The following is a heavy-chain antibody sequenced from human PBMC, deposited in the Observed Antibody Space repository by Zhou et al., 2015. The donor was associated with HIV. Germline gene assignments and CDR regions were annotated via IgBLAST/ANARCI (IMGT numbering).Heavy chain of an antibody. CDR1: GFDFGTYA. CDR2: IAYNGIRK. CDR3: SRGSGTWYEVPFGYFDF. D-gene: IGHD1-26*01. V-gene: IGHV3-30*01. J-gene: IGHJ4*02. Sequence: QVQLGESGGGVVQPGRSLTLSCVVSGFDFGTYAVHWVRQAPGRGPEWVAAIAYNGIRKKYADSVKGRFIISRDNSKNTLYLQMDSLRVEDSAVYYCSRGSGTWYEVPFGYFDFWGQGSLVTVSS.